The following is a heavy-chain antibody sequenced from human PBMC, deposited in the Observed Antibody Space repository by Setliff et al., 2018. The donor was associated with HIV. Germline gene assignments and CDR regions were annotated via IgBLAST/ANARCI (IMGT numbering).Heavy chain of an antibody. CDR3: ASTYYYDSLHFHH. CDR2: IFYSGIT. V-gene: IGHV4-39*01. J-gene: IGHJ1*01. D-gene: IGHD3-22*01. Sequence: PSETLSLTCTVSGGSFTSRSYYWGWIRQPPGKGLEWIGSIFYSGITYYNPSLKSRVTISVDTSKNQFSLNLTSVTAADTAVYYCASTYYYDSLHFHHWGQGTLVTVSS. CDR1: GGSFTSRSYY.